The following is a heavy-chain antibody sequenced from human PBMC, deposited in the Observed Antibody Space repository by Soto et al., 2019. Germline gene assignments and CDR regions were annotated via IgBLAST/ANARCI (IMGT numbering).Heavy chain of an antibody. Sequence: ASVKVSCKASGYTFTSYGISWVRQAPGQGLEWMGWISAYNGNTNYAQKLQGRVTMTTDTSTSTAYMELRSLRSDDTAVYYCARGIADDCSSTSCQTTFQDYWGQGTLVTVSS. CDR3: ARGIADDCSSTSCQTTFQDY. D-gene: IGHD2-2*01. CDR1: GYTFTSYG. J-gene: IGHJ4*02. V-gene: IGHV1-18*01. CDR2: ISAYNGNT.